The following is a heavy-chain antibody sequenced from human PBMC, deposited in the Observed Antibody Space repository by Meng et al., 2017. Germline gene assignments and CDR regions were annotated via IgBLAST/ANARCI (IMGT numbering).Heavy chain of an antibody. J-gene: IGHJ5*02. D-gene: IGHD5-24*01. V-gene: IGHV3-66*02. CDR3: ARDRDGYNWFDP. CDR1: GFTVSSNY. Sequence: VQLGGSGGGLVQPGGSLRLSCAASGFTVSSNYMSWVRQAPGKGLEWVSVIYSGGSTYYADSVKGRFTISRDNSKNTLYLQMNSLRAEDTAVYYCARDRDGYNWFDPWGQGTLVTVSS. CDR2: IYSGGST.